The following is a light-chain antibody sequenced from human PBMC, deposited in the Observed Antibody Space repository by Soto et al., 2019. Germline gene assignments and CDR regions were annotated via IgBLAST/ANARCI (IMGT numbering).Light chain of an antibody. CDR1: QGISSY. CDR2: AAS. V-gene: IGKV1-8*01. J-gene: IGKJ1*01. CDR3: QQYYSYPWT. Sequence: AIRMTQSPSSFSASTGDRVTITCRASQGISSYLAWYQQKPGKAPKLLIYAASTLQSGVPSRFSGSGSGTDFTLTISCLQSEDFATYYCQQYYSYPWTSGQGTKVEIK.